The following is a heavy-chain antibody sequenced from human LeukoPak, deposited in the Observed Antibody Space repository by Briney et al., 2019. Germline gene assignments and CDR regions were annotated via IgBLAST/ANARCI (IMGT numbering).Heavy chain of an antibody. CDR3: ARSSAAEGPTHNWFDP. V-gene: IGHV4-39*01. CDR1: GGSISSSYKY. J-gene: IGHJ5*02. Sequence: SETLSLTCTVSGGSISSSYKYWGWVRQPPGRGLEWIGSIYYSGTTYYNPSLKSRVTISVDTSKNQFSLKLTSVTAADTAVYYCARSSAAEGPTHNWFDPWGQGTLVTVAS. D-gene: IGHD6-13*01. CDR2: IYYSGTT.